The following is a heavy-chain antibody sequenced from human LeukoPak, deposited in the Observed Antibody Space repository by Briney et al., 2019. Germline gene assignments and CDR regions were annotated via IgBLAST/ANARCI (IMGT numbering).Heavy chain of an antibody. Sequence: GGSLRLSCAASGFTFSSYWMHWVRQAPGKGLVWVSCINGDGGRTNYADSVKGRFTISRDNAKNTLYLQMNSLRAEDTAVYYCAKAATFGVDYYFDYWGQGTLVTVSS. D-gene: IGHD3-10*01. CDR1: GFTFSSYW. CDR2: INGDGGRT. V-gene: IGHV3-74*01. J-gene: IGHJ4*02. CDR3: AKAATFGVDYYFDY.